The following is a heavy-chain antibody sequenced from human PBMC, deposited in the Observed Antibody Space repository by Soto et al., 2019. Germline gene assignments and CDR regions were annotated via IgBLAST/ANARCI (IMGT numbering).Heavy chain of an antibody. CDR1: GFTFSSYA. CDR2: ISGSGDST. D-gene: IGHD1-26*01. CDR3: AGRGSGSYYDH. J-gene: IGHJ4*02. V-gene: IGHV3-23*01. Sequence: EVQLLESGGGLVQPGGSLRLSCAASGFTFSSYAMRWVRQAPVKGLEWVSAISGSGDSTYYADSVKGRFTSSRDNSNTTPYLQMNSLRAEDTAVYYCAGRGSGSYYDHGGQGTVVTVSS.